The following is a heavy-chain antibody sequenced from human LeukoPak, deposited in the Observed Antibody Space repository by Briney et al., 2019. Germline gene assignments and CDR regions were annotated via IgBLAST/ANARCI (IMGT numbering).Heavy chain of an antibody. CDR3: ATRSPYCSSTSCAVVSNWFDP. J-gene: IGHJ5*02. Sequence: SETLSLTCAVYGGSFSGYYWSWIRQPPGKGLEWIGEINHSGSTNYNPSLKSRVTISVDTSKNQFSLKLSSVTAADTAVYYCATRSPYCSSTSCAVVSNWFDPWGQGTLVTVSS. CDR2: INHSGST. V-gene: IGHV4-34*01. D-gene: IGHD2-2*01. CDR1: GGSFSGYY.